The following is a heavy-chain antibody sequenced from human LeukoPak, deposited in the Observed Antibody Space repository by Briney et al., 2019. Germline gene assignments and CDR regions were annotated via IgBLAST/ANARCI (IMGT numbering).Heavy chain of an antibody. CDR1: GYSISSGYY. CDR2: IYHSGST. D-gene: IGHD6-13*01. V-gene: IGHV4-38-2*02. Sequence: SETLSLTCSVSGYSISSGYYWGWIRQPPGKGLEWIGSIYHSGSTYYNPSLKSRVTISVDTSKNQFSLKLNSVTAADTAVYYCARDRGSSWYNGLFDYWGQGTLVTVSS. J-gene: IGHJ4*02. CDR3: ARDRGSSWYNGLFDY.